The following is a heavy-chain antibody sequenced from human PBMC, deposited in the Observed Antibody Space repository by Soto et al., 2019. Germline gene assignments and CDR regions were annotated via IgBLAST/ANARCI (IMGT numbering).Heavy chain of an antibody. Sequence: GGSLRLSCAASGFTFSSYGMHWVRQAPGKGLEWVAVIWYDGSNKYYADSVKGRFTISRDNSKNTLYLQMNMLRAEDTAVYYCARMALRSGDYDYDYWGQGTLVTVSS. V-gene: IGHV3-33*01. D-gene: IGHD3-22*01. J-gene: IGHJ4*02. CDR2: IWYDGSNK. CDR3: ARMALRSGDYDYDY. CDR1: GFTFSSYG.